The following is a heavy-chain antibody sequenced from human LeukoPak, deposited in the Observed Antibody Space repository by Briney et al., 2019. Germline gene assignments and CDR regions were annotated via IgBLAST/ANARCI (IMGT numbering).Heavy chain of an antibody. Sequence: ASVKVSCKASGGTFSSYAISWVRQAPGQGLEWMGGIIPIFGTANYAQKFQGRVTITADESTSTAYMELSSLRSEDTAVYYCARFFDGGKKYYYYGMDVWGQGTTVTVSS. CDR2: IIPIFGTA. J-gene: IGHJ6*02. D-gene: IGHD3-9*01. CDR3: ARFFDGGKKYYYYGMDV. V-gene: IGHV1-69*13. CDR1: GGTFSSYA.